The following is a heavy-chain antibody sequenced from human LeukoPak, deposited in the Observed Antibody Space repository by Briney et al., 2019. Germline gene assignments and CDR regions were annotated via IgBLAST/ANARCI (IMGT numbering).Heavy chain of an antibody. V-gene: IGHV4-34*01. CDR2: INHGGTT. J-gene: IGHJ6*02. Sequence: GSLRLSCAASGFTFSSYWMSWVRQAPGKGLEWLGEINHGGTTNYNPSLKSRVTISVDTSKNQFSLKKNSVTAADTAVYYCARGPAGGYSGSQFRGEGPRRHYYFYYGMDVWGQGTTVTVSS. D-gene: IGHD1-26*01. CDR3: ARGPAGGYSGSQFRGEGPRRHYYFYYGMDV. CDR1: GFTFSSYW.